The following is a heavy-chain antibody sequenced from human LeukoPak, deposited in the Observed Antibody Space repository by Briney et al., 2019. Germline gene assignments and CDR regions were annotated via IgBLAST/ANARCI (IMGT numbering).Heavy chain of an antibody. CDR1: GYTFTSYD. V-gene: IGHV1-8*01. D-gene: IGHD6-13*01. Sequence: ASVTVSCKASGYTFTSYDINWVRQATGQGLEWMGWMNPNSGNTGYAQKFQGRVTMTRNTSISTAYMELSSLRSEDTAVYYCARDHSSSWYGWFDPWGQGTLVTVSS. CDR3: ARDHSSSWYGWFDP. J-gene: IGHJ5*02. CDR2: MNPNSGNT.